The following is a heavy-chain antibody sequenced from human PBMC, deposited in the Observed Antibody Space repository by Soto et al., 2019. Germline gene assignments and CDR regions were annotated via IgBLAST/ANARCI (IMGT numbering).Heavy chain of an antibody. J-gene: IGHJ3*02. D-gene: IGHD7-27*01. Sequence: ASVKVSCKASGYTFTSYYMHWVRQAPGQGLEWMGIINPSGGNTSYAQKFQGRVTMTRDTSTSTVYMELSSLRSEDTAVYYCARARPPKTGEFTDAFDIWGQGTMVTVSS. V-gene: IGHV1-46*01. CDR3: ARARPPKTGEFTDAFDI. CDR1: GYTFTSYY. CDR2: INPSGGNT.